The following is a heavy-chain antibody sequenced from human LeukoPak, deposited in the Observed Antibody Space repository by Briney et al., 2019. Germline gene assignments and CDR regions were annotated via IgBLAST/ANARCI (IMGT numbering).Heavy chain of an antibody. J-gene: IGHJ4*02. V-gene: IGHV4-34*01. CDR2: INHSGST. D-gene: IGHD2/OR15-2a*01. CDR1: GGSFRGYY. CDR3: ARDSSTSYHFDF. Sequence: SETLSLTCAVYGGSFRGYYWSWIRQPPGKGLELMGEINHSGSTNYNPSLKSRVTISVDTSKNQFSLKLSSVTAADTAVYYCARDSSTSYHFDFWGQGTLVTVSS.